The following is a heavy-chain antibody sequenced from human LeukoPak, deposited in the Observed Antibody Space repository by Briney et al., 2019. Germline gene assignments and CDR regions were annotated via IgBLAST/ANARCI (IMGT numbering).Heavy chain of an antibody. J-gene: IGHJ4*02. CDR1: GVSISSYY. CDR3: ARVRITIFGVVSPYFDY. D-gene: IGHD3-3*01. V-gene: IGHV4-59*01. CDR2: IYYSGST. Sequence: SETLSLTCTVSGVSISSYYWSWLRQPPGKGLEWIGYIYYSGSTNYNPSLKSRVTISVDTSKNQFSLKLSSVTAADTAVYYCARVRITIFGVVSPYFDYWGQGTLVTVSS.